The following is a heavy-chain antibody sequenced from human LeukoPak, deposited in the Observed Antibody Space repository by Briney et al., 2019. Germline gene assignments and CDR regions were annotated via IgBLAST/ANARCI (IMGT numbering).Heavy chain of an antibody. Sequence: HPGGSLGSSVPAPGSTFSSFAMSGVRQAPGKGLDWVSAISGSGGSTYYADSVKGRFTISRDNSKNTLYLQMNSLRAEDTAVYYCAKHGSGGSFDYWGQGTLVTVSS. D-gene: IGHD2-15*01. CDR3: AKHGSGGSFDY. J-gene: IGHJ4*02. V-gene: IGHV3-23*01. CDR2: ISGSGGST. CDR1: GSTFSSFA.